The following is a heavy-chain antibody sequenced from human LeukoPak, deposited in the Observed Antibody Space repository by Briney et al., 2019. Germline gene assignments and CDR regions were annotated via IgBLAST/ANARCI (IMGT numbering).Heavy chain of an antibody. CDR3: ARVRWGGLYYFDY. J-gene: IGHJ4*02. CDR2: INSDGRST. D-gene: IGHD3-16*01. CDR1: GFTFSSYW. Sequence: GGSLRLSCAASGFTFSSYWMHWVRQAPGKGLVGVSRINSDGRSTNYADSVKGRFTISRDNAKNTLYLQMNSLRAEDTAVYYCARVRWGGLYYFDYWGQGTLVTVSS. V-gene: IGHV3-74*01.